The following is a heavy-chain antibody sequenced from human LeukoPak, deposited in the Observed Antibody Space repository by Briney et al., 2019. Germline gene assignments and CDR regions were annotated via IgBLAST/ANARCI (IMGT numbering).Heavy chain of an antibody. Sequence: PGGSLRLSCAASGFTFSSYWKSWVRQAPGKGLEWVANIKQDGSEKYYVDSVKGRFTISRDNAKNSLYLQMNSLRAEDTAVYYCARGAASRVGIGFVYWGQGTLVTVSS. D-gene: IGHD2-21*01. CDR1: GFTFSSYW. V-gene: IGHV3-7*01. J-gene: IGHJ4*02. CDR2: IKQDGSEK. CDR3: ARGAASRVGIGFVY.